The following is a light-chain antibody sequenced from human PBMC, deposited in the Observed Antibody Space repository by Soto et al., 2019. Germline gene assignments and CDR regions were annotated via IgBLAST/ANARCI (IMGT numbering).Light chain of an antibody. J-gene: IGKJ1*01. CDR3: QQYNNWPQT. V-gene: IGKV3-15*01. Sequence: EIVMTQSPATLSVSPGERATLSCRASQSVSSNLAWYQQTPGQAPRLLIYGASTRATGIPARFSGSGSGTEITLTISSLPSEDFAVYYCQQYNNWPQTFGQGTKVEIK. CDR2: GAS. CDR1: QSVSSN.